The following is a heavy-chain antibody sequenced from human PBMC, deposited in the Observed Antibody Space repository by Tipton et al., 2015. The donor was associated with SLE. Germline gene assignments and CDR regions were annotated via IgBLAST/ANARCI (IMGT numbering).Heavy chain of an antibody. Sequence: TLSLTCTVSGGSISSHYWSWIRQPPGKGLEWIGYIYYSGSTNYNPSLKSRVTISVDTPKNQFSLKLSSVTAADTAVYYCARGLSEYGSSFHFDSWGQGTLVTVSS. D-gene: IGHD6-6*01. V-gene: IGHV4-59*11. CDR3: ARGLSEYGSSFHFDS. CDR2: IYYSGST. CDR1: GGSISSHY. J-gene: IGHJ4*02.